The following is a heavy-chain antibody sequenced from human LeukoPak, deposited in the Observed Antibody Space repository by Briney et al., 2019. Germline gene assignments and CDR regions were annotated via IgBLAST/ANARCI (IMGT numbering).Heavy chain of an antibody. CDR1: GYTFTSYY. CDR3: AGAPIAAHFQH. D-gene: IGHD6-13*01. V-gene: IGHV1-46*03. CDR2: INPSGGST. J-gene: IGHJ1*01. Sequence: ASVKVSCKASGYTFTSYYMHWVRQAPGQGLEWMGIINPSGGSTSYAQKFQGRVTMTRDTSTSTVYMELSSLRSEDTAVYYCAGAPIAAHFQHWGQGTLVTVSS.